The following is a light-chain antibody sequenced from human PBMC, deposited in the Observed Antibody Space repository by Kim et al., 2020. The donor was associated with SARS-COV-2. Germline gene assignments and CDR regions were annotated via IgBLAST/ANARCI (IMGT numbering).Light chain of an antibody. V-gene: IGKV6-21*01. CDR3: HQSTNLPYS. Sequence: TPKERVTIPCRASQSIGTSLHWYQQKPDQSPKLLIKFASQSFSGVPSRFSGSGSGTDFTLTINSLEPEDAATYYCHQSTNLPYSFGQGTKVDIK. CDR1: QSIGTS. J-gene: IGKJ2*03. CDR2: FAS.